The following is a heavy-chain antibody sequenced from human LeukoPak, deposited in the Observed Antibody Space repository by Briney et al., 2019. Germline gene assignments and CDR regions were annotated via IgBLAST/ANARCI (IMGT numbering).Heavy chain of an antibody. CDR3: ASTYDSWSGYSRY. D-gene: IGHD3-3*01. Sequence: ASVKVSCKASGGTFSSYAISWVRQAPGQGLEWMGRIIPILGIANYAQKFQGRVTITADKSTSTAYMELSSLRSEDTAVYYCASTYDSWSGYSRYWGQGTLVTVSS. V-gene: IGHV1-69*04. J-gene: IGHJ4*02. CDR1: GGTFSSYA. CDR2: IIPILGIA.